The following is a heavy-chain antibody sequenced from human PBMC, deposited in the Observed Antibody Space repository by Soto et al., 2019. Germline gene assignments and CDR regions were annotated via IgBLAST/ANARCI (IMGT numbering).Heavy chain of an antibody. J-gene: IGHJ6*02. D-gene: IGHD3-10*01. CDR1: GGSISSGAYY. CDR2: VFYSGST. CDR3: ARGPSVPWYGMDV. V-gene: IGHV4-31*03. Sequence: SETLSLTCPVSGGSISSGAYYWSWIRQHPGRGLEWIGYVFYSGSTHYNQSLKSRVSMSVDTSKNQFSLKLTSVTAADTAVYYCARGPSVPWYGMDVWGQGTTVTVSS.